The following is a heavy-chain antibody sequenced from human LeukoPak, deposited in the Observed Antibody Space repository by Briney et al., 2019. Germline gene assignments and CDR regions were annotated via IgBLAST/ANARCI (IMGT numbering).Heavy chain of an antibody. CDR2: ISYDGGNK. D-gene: IGHD3-3*01. J-gene: IGHJ4*02. CDR3: ARGASYDFWSGYYKLDY. Sequence: QPGRSLRLSCAASGFTFSSYAMHWVRQAPGKGLEWVAVISYDGGNKYYADSVKGRFTISRDNSKNTLYLQMNSLRAEDTAVYYCARGASYDFWSGYYKLDYWGQGTLVTVSS. V-gene: IGHV3-30*04. CDR1: GFTFSSYA.